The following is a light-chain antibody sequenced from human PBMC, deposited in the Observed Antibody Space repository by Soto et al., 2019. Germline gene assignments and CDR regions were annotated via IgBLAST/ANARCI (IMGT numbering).Light chain of an antibody. Sequence: DIVMTQSPDSLAVSLGERATTDCRSSQSLLYSSNDKNYLAWYQQKPGQPPTLLIYWSSTRESGVPDRFSGSGSGTDFTLTISSLQAEDVAVYYCQQYYSTPLTFGGGTKVDIK. CDR2: WSS. V-gene: IGKV4-1*01. CDR1: QSLLYSSNDKNY. J-gene: IGKJ4*01. CDR3: QQYYSTPLT.